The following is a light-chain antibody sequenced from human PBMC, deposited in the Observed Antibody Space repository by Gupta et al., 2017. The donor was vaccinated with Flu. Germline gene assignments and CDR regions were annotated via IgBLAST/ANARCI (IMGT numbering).Light chain of an antibody. J-gene: IGKJ2*01. CDR2: GAS. V-gene: IGKV3-20*01. CDR1: QSVSSSY. Sequence: ETLLTQSPGTLSLSPGERATLSCRASQSVSSSYLAWYQQKPGQAPRLLIYGASSRATGIPDRFSGSGSGTDFTLTISRLEPEDFAMYYCQHYGSSPYTFGPGTKVEIK. CDR3: QHYGSSPYT.